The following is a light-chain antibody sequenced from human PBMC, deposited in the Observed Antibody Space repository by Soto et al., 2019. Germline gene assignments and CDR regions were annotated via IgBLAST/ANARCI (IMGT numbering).Light chain of an antibody. J-gene: IGLJ3*02. CDR2: EVS. CDR1: SSDIGGYNY. CDR3: SSYTSSSNWV. V-gene: IGLV2-14*01. Sequence: QSVLTQPASLSGSPGQSITISCTGTSSDIGGYNYVSWYQQHPGKAPKLIIYEVSNRPSGVSDHFSGSKSGNTASLTISGLQAEDEADYYCSSYTSSSNWVFGGGTKVTVL.